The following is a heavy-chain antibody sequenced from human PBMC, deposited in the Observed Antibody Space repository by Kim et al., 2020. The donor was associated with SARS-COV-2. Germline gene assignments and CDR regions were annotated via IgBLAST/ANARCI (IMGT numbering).Heavy chain of an antibody. CDR3: ARADSGSHHGYYFDN. V-gene: IGHV3-30-3*01. CDR1: GFTFTTYT. D-gene: IGHD1-26*01. CDR2: ISYDGSDK. Sequence: GGSLRLSCAASGFTFTTYTMHWVRQAPGRGLEWLAVISYDGSDKHYADSVKGRITISRDNFKSTLYLQMKSLRVEDTAVYYCARADSGSHHGYYFDNWGQGTLVTVSS. J-gene: IGHJ4*02.